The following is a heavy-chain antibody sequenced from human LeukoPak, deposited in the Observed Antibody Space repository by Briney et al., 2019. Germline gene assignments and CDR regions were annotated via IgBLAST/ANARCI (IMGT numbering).Heavy chain of an antibody. J-gene: IGHJ4*02. CDR1: GFTFSSYS. Sequence: PGGSLRLSCAASGFTFSSYSMNWVRQAPGKGLEWVSSISSSSSYIYYADSVKGRFTVSRDNAKNSLYLQMNSLRAEDTAVYYCARQPWYYYDSSGYDYFDYWGQGTLVTVPS. CDR2: ISSSSSYI. CDR3: ARQPWYYYDSSGYDYFDY. D-gene: IGHD3-22*01. V-gene: IGHV3-21*01.